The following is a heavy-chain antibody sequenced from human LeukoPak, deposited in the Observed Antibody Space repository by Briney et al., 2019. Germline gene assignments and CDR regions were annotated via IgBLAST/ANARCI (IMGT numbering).Heavy chain of an antibody. J-gene: IGHJ4*02. V-gene: IGHV1-69*13. Sequence: ASVTVSCKASGGTFSRYAISWVRQAPGQGLEWMGGIIPMFGIANYAQKFQGRVTITADESTSTAYMELSSLRSEDTAVYYCAGDRPYTGGWRGFDYWGQGTLVTVSS. D-gene: IGHD6-19*01. CDR3: AGDRPYTGGWRGFDY. CDR1: GGTFSRYA. CDR2: IIPMFGIA.